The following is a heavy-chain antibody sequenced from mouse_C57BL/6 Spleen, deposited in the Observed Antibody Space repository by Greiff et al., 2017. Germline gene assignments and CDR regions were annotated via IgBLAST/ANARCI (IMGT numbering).Heavy chain of an antibody. V-gene: IGHV5-4*03. D-gene: IGHD1-1*01. Sequence: EVKLVESGGGLVKPGGSLKLSCAASGFTFSSYSMSWVRQTPEKRLEWVATISDGGSYTYYPDNVKGRFTISRDNAKNNLYLQMSHLKSEDTAMYYCASGSKWAMDYWGQGTSVTVSS. CDR3: ASGSKWAMDY. J-gene: IGHJ4*01. CDR1: GFTFSSYS. CDR2: ISDGGSYT.